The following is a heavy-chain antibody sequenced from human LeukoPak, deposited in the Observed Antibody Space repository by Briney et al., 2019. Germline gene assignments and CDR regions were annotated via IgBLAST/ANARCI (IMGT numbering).Heavy chain of an antibody. CDR1: GFTYSSYW. Sequence: GGSLRLSCAASGFTYSSYWMHWVRQAPGKGLVWVSRINSDGSSTSYADSVKGRFTISRDNAKNTLYLQMNSLRAEDTAVYYCARGDYYDSSGYYYPLVFDYWGQGTLVTVSS. J-gene: IGHJ4*02. CDR2: INSDGSST. V-gene: IGHV3-74*01. CDR3: ARGDYYDSSGYYYPLVFDY. D-gene: IGHD3-22*01.